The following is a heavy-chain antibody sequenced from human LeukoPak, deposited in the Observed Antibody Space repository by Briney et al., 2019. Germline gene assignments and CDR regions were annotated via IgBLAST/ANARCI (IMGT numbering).Heavy chain of an antibody. CDR3: ASLMVRGVMGEYFDY. Sequence: SVKVSSKASGGTFSSYAISWVRQAPGQGLEWMGGIIPIFGTANYAQKFQGRVTITADESTSTAYMELSSLRSEDTAVYYCASLMVRGVMGEYFDYWGQGTLVTVSS. CDR2: IIPIFGTA. D-gene: IGHD3-10*01. J-gene: IGHJ4*02. CDR1: GGTFSSYA. V-gene: IGHV1-69*01.